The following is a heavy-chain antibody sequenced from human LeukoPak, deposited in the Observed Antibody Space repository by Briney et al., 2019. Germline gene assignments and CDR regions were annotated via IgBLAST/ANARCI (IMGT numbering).Heavy chain of an antibody. CDR3: ARDSAGWYVLD. J-gene: IGHJ4*02. CDR1: GVSISSYY. CDR2: IYTSGST. D-gene: IGHD6-19*01. V-gene: IGHV4-4*07. Sequence: PSETLSLTCTVSGVSISSYYWSWVRQPAGKGLEWLGRIYTSGSTNYNPSLKSPVTMSVDTSKNQFSLKLSSVTAADTAVYYCARDSAGWYVLDWGQGTLVTVSS.